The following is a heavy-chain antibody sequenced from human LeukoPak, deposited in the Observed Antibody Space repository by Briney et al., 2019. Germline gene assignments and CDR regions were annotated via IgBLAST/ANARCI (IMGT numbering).Heavy chain of an antibody. CDR2: INTNTGNP. Sequence: ASVKVSCKASGYTFTSYAMNWVRQAPGQGLEWMGWINTNTGNPTYAQGFTGRFVFSLDTSVSTAYLQISSLKAEDTAVYYCATDYYGSGSYYNVYAFDIWGQGTMVTVSS. CDR3: ATDYYGSGSYYNVYAFDI. V-gene: IGHV7-4-1*02. J-gene: IGHJ3*02. CDR1: GYTFTSYA. D-gene: IGHD3-10*01.